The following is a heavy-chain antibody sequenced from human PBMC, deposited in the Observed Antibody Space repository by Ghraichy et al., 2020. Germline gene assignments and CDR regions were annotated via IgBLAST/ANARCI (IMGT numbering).Heavy chain of an antibody. J-gene: IGHJ4*02. D-gene: IGHD3-10*01. CDR1: GGSISSGDYY. CDR3: ARERVNYYGSGSPFDY. CDR2: IYYSGST. V-gene: IGHV4-30-4*08. Sequence: SETLSLTCTVSGGSISSGDYYWSWIRQPPGKGLEWIGYIYYSGSTYYNPSLKSRVTISVDTSKNQFSLKLSSVTAADPAVYYCARERVNYYGSGSPFDYWGQGTLVTVSS.